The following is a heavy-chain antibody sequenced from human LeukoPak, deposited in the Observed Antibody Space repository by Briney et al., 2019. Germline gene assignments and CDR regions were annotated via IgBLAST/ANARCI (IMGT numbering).Heavy chain of an antibody. CDR1: GGSMSNYY. CDR3: AKSRAVAKPFDY. J-gene: IGHJ4*02. CDR2: IYYSGST. D-gene: IGHD6-19*01. Sequence: SETLSLTCTVSGGSMSNYYCSWIRQPPGKGLEWIGYIYYSGSTNYNPSLKSRVTISIDTPKNQFSLKVNSVTAADTAVYYCAKSRAVAKPFDYWGQGTLVTVSS. V-gene: IGHV4-59*08.